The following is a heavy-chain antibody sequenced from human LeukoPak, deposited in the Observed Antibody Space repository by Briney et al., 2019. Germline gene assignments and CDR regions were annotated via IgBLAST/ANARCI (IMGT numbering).Heavy chain of an antibody. Sequence: PGGSLRLSCAASGFTFGGYWMSWVRQAPGKGLEWVANIKPDGSEKHYVDSVKGRFTISRDNTKSSLYLQMNSLRAEDTAVYYCARGESWAFAYWGQGTLVTVSS. CDR1: GFTFGGYW. D-gene: IGHD6-13*01. CDR2: IKPDGSEK. J-gene: IGHJ4*02. CDR3: ARGESWAFAY. V-gene: IGHV3-7*05.